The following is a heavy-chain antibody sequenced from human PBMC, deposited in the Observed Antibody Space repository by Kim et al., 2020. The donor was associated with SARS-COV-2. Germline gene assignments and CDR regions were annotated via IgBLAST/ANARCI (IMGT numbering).Heavy chain of an antibody. J-gene: IGHJ4*02. CDR2: ISSSSSYT. CDR1: GFTFSDYY. CDR3: ASAIRMSDYYDSSGYYFRD. V-gene: IGHV3-11*06. D-gene: IGHD3-22*01. Sequence: GGSLRLSCAASGFTFSDYYMSWIRQAPGKGLEWVSYISSSSSYTNYADSVKGRFTISRDNAKNSLYLQMNSLRAEDTAVYYCASAIRMSDYYDSSGYYFRDWGQGTLVTVSS.